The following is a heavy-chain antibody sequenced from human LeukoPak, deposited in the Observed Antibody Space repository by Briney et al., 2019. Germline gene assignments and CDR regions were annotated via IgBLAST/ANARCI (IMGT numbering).Heavy chain of an antibody. Sequence: SETLSLTCTVSDYSFNSGYYWAWIRQPPGKGMEWIGSFYHGETTSYNPSIKSRVIISLDTSNNQFSLRVTSVTAADTAVYYCARHVRSGCGGDCYPYWGQGTLVTVSS. CDR3: ARHVRSGCGGDCYPY. D-gene: IGHD2-21*02. J-gene: IGHJ4*02. CDR2: FYHGETT. CDR1: DYSFNSGYY. V-gene: IGHV4-38-2*02.